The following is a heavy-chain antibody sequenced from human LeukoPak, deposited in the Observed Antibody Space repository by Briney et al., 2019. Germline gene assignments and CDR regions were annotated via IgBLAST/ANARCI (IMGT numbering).Heavy chain of an antibody. CDR1: GGSFSGYY. Sequence: SETLSLTCAVYGGSFSGYYWSWIRQPPGKGLEWIGEINHSGSTNYNPSLKSRVTISVDTSKNQFSLKLSSVTAADTAVYYCARGRYDDSSGCYNWFDPWGQGTLVTVSS. J-gene: IGHJ5*02. CDR3: ARGRYDDSSGCYNWFDP. V-gene: IGHV4-34*01. CDR2: INHSGST. D-gene: IGHD3-22*01.